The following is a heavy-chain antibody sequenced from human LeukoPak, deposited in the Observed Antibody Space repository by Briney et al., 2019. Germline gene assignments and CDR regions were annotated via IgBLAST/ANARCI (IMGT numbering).Heavy chain of an antibody. CDR2: INSGGSGT. CDR1: GFVFSSNW. D-gene: IGHD7-27*01. V-gene: IGHV3-74*01. J-gene: IGHJ4*02. CDR3: ATSLGPLTEY. Sequence: GGSLRLSCAASGFVFSSNWMHWVRQTPGKGLVWVSRINSGGSGTSYAASVEGRFTISRDNVKNTLYLQMDSLRAEDTAVYYCATSLGPLTEYWGQGTLVTVS.